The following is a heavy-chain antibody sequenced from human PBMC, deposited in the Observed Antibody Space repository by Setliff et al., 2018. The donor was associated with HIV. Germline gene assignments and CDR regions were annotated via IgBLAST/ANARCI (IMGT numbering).Heavy chain of an antibody. Sequence: SETLSLTCAVSGYSISSGYYWGWIRQPPGKGLEWIGSIYHSGSTYYNPSLKSRVTISVDTSKNQFSLKLSSVTAADTAVYYCASGHAGATFYYGMDVWAKGPRSPSP. CDR3: ASGHAGATFYYGMDV. CDR2: IYHSGST. D-gene: IGHD6-25*01. J-gene: IGHJ6*02. V-gene: IGHV4-38-2*01. CDR1: GYSISSGYY.